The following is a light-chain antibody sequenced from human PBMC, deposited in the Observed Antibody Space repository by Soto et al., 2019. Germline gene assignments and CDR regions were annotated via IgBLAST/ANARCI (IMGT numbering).Light chain of an antibody. J-gene: IGKJ1*01. CDR1: LSVRSNY. Sequence: DIVLTQSPGTLSLSPGERATLSCRASLSVRSNYLAWFQQKPGQAPRLLIYAASSRATGIPDRFIGSGSGTDFTLSITRLEPEDFAVYYCQQYVSSPKTFGQGTKVEIK. CDR2: AAS. CDR3: QQYVSSPKT. V-gene: IGKV3-20*01.